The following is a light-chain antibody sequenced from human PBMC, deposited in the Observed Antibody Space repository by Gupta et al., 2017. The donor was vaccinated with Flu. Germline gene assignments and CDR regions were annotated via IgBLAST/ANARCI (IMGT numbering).Light chain of an antibody. Sequence: DLQMTQSPSSLSAPVGDRVTITGRAIQSNSDSLGWYQQRPERTPKSLIYGASRLRNGVPSRFSGSGSVTDFTLTINSLQPEDFGTYYCRQYKEYPLTFGQGTRLGIK. CDR1: QSNSDS. CDR3: RQYKEYPLT. V-gene: IGKV1D-16*01. J-gene: IGKJ5*01. CDR2: GAS.